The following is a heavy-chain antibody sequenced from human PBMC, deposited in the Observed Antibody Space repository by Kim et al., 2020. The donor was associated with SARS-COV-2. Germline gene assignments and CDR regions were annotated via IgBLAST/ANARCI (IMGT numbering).Heavy chain of an antibody. D-gene: IGHD3-10*01. Sequence: YNPSLKSRVTISVDTSKNQFSLKLSSVTAADTAVYYCAREEFMVRGVIMPWGQGTLVTVSS. V-gene: IGHV4-31*02. CDR3: AREEFMVRGVIMP. J-gene: IGHJ4*02.